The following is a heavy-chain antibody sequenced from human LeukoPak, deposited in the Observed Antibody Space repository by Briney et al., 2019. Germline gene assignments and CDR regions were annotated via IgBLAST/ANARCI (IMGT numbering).Heavy chain of an antibody. CDR2: IFYSGST. CDR3: ARDGGGGRGWSTIDY. Sequence: SETLSLTCTVSGGSVSSGSYYWSWIRQPPGKGLEWIGHIFYSGSTNYNPSLKSRVTISIDTSKNQFFLKLSSVTAADTALYDCARDGGGGRGWSTIDYWGQGTLVTVSS. J-gene: IGHJ4*02. D-gene: IGHD2-21*01. CDR1: GGSVSSGSYY. V-gene: IGHV4-61*01.